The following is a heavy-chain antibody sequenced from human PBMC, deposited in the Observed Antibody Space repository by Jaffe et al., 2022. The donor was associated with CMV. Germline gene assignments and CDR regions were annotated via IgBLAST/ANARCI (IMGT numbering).Heavy chain of an antibody. CDR2: INPSGGST. Sequence: QVQLVQSGAEVKKPGASVKVSCKASGYTFTSYYMHWVRQAPGQGLEWMGIINPSGGSTSYAQKFQGRVTMTRDTSTSTVYMELSSLRSEDTAVYYCARDSRAAAGTDWFDPWGQGTLVTVSS. CDR3: ARDSRAAAGTDWFDP. CDR1: GYTFTSYY. J-gene: IGHJ5*02. D-gene: IGHD6-13*01. V-gene: IGHV1-46*01.